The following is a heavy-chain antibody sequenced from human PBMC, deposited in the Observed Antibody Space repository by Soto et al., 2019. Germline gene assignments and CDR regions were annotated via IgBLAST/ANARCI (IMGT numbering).Heavy chain of an antibody. Sequence: LRLSCAASGFTFDDYAMHWVRQAPGKGLEWVSGISWNSGSIGYADSVKGRFTISRDNAKNSLYLQMNSLRAEDTALYYCAKDKVRDISGPDAFDIWGQGTMVTVSS. J-gene: IGHJ3*02. CDR3: AKDKVRDISGPDAFDI. CDR2: ISWNSGSI. CDR1: GFTFDDYA. V-gene: IGHV3-9*01. D-gene: IGHD3-22*01.